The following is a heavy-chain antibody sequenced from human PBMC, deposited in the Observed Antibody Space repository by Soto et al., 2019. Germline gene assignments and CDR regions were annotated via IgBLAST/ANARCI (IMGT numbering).Heavy chain of an antibody. CDR1: GFTFRNYD. Sequence: GGSLRLSCAASGFTFRNYDMSWVRQAPGKGLEWVSAISSRGDGPYYRESVRGRFTISRDNSKNTLYLQMNSLRVEDTGLYYCVGSNVVSAWGQGTLVTVSS. CDR3: VGSNVVSA. J-gene: IGHJ5*02. D-gene: IGHD2-2*01. V-gene: IGHV3-23*01. CDR2: ISSRGDGP.